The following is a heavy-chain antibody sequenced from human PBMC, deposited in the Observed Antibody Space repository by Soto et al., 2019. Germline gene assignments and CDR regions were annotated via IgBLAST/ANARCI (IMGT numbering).Heavy chain of an antibody. CDR3: ARHPSDFWFDP. Sequence: QLQLQESGPGLVKPSETLSLTCRVPGGSISSSSYFWGWIGQPPGKGLEWIGSIYYSGSTYYNPSLKSRVTVSVDTSKNQFSLKLSSVTAADTAVYYCARHPSDFWFDPWGQGTLVTVSS. CDR2: IYYSGST. D-gene: IGHD2-21*02. V-gene: IGHV4-39*01. J-gene: IGHJ5*02. CDR1: GGSISSSSYF.